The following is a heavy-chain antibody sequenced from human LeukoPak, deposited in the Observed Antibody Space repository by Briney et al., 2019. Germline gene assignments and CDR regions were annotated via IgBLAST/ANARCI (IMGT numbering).Heavy chain of an antibody. CDR1: GFTFSSYA. V-gene: IGHV3-30-3*01. Sequence: PGGSLRLSCAASGFTFSSYAMHWVRQAPGKGLEWVAVISYDGSNKYYADSVKGRFTISRDNSKNTLYLQMNSLRAEDTAVYYCVSIAGYYFDYWGQGTLVTVSS. CDR2: ISYDGSNK. D-gene: IGHD2-21*01. CDR3: VSIAGYYFDY. J-gene: IGHJ4*02.